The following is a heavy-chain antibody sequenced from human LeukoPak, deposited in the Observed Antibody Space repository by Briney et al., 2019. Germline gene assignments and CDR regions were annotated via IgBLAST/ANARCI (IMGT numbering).Heavy chain of an antibody. D-gene: IGHD3-3*01. Sequence: ESLCLSCAASGFTFSYYALSWVRQPPGMGMEWVSFISASGGRTYYSDSVKGRFTISRDNSKNTLYLQINSLRAEDTAAYYCAKGAQYDFWSGYTLEYFDVWGKGALVTVSS. CDR3: AKGAQYDFWSGYTLEYFDV. CDR2: ISASGGRT. V-gene: IGHV3-23*01. J-gene: IGHJ4*02. CDR1: GFTFSYYA.